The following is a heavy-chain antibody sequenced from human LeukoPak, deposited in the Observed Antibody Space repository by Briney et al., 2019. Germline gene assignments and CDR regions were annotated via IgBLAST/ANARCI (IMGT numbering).Heavy chain of an antibody. D-gene: IGHD3-10*01. J-gene: IGHJ5*02. CDR3: ARVVGTDYYGSGSLDP. Sequence: ASVKVSCMASGYTFTSYAVHWVRQAPGQRLEWMGWINAGNGNTKYSQKFQGRVTITRDTSASTAYMELSSLRSEDTAVYYCARVVGTDYYGSGSLDPWGQGTLVTVSS. V-gene: IGHV1-3*01. CDR2: INAGNGNT. CDR1: GYTFTSYA.